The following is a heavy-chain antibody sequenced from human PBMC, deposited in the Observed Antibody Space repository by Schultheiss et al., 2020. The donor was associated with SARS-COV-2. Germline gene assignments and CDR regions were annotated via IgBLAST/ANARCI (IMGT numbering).Heavy chain of an antibody. CDR2: ISYDGSNK. D-gene: IGHD3-3*01. CDR3: TTEGDYDFWSGYYGPNFDY. Sequence: GGSLRLSCAASGFTFSSYGMHWVRQAPGKGLEWVAVISYDGSNKYYADSVKGRFTISRDNSKNTLYLQMNSLKTEDTAVYYCTTEGDYDFWSGYYGPNFDYWGQGTLVTVSS. J-gene: IGHJ4*02. V-gene: IGHV3-30*03. CDR1: GFTFSSYG.